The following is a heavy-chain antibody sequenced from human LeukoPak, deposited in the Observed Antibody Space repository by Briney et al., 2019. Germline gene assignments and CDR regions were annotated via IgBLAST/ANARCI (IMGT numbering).Heavy chain of an antibody. CDR3: ARSNRDGYNGFFDY. V-gene: IGHV3-53*01. Sequence: GGSLRLSCAASGFTVSSNYMSWVRQAPGKGLEWVSVIYSGGSTYYSDSMKGRFAISRDNSKNTLYLQMNSLRAEDTAVYYCARSNRDGYNGFFDYWGQGTLVTVSS. J-gene: IGHJ4*02. D-gene: IGHD5-24*01. CDR1: GFTVSSNY. CDR2: IYSGGST.